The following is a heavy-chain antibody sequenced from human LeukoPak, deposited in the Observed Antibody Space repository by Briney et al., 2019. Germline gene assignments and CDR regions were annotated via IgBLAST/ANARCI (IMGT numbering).Heavy chain of an antibody. V-gene: IGHV4-39*01. J-gene: IGHJ4*02. CDR3: VTNGTVTVAGTKFNYFDY. CDR1: GGSIRMSTYY. D-gene: IGHD6-19*01. Sequence: PSETLSLTCTVSGGSIRMSTYYWPWIRQPPGKGLELIGSIYHSGSTHYNPSLRSRVTMSVDTSKNQFTPKVTAVTAADTAVYYCVTNGTVTVAGTKFNYFDYWGQGALVTVSS. CDR2: IYHSGST.